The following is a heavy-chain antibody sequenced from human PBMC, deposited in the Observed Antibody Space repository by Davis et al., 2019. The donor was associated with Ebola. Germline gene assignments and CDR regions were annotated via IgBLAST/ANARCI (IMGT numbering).Heavy chain of an antibody. CDR3: ARGGLVPAALYL. D-gene: IGHD2-2*01. CDR1: GASVSGHY. Sequence: PSETLSLTCTVSGASVSGHYWNWFRQPPGKGLEWIGFVSGSGRTSYNPSLKSRVTISADTSKNQFSLNLSSVTAADTAVYYCARGGLVPAALYLWGQGTMVTVSS. J-gene: IGHJ3*01. CDR2: VSGSGRT. V-gene: IGHV4-59*02.